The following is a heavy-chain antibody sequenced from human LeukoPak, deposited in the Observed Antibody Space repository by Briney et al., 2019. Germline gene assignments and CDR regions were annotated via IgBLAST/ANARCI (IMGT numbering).Heavy chain of an antibody. V-gene: IGHV4-34*01. CDR2: INHSGST. CDR3: ARGGGNSWFDY. J-gene: IGHJ4*02. CDR1: GGSFSGYY. Sequence: PSETLSLTCAVYGGSFSGYYWSWIRQPPGKGLEWIGEINHSGSTNYNPSLKSRVTISVDTSKNQFSPKLSSVTAADTAVYYCARGGGNSWFDYWGQGTLVTVSS. D-gene: IGHD4-23*01.